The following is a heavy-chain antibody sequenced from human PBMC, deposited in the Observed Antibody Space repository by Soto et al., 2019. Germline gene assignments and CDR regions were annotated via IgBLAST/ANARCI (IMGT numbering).Heavy chain of an antibody. CDR3: LADQPHVAIGWPV. CDR2: IVVANGAT. Sequence: QMQLEQSGPELKRPGTSVRVSCKASGFDFASFGVQWVRQTLGQRPEWIGWIVVANGATNYAQEFQGRVIISRDMSTNTAYIDLSNLRSEDTAVYFCLADQPHVAIGWPVWGQGTTVTVPS. CDR1: GFDFASFG. V-gene: IGHV1-58*01. J-gene: IGHJ6*02. D-gene: IGHD2-15*01.